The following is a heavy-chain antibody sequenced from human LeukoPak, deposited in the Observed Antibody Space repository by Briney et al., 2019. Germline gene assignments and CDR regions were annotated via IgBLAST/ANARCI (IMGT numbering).Heavy chain of an antibody. V-gene: IGHV3-53*01. Sequence: PGGSLRLSCAASGFTVSSNYMSWVRQAPGKGLEWVSLIYSGGSTYYADSVKGRFTISRDNSKNTLYLQMNSLKTEDTAVYYCTTPGYSSGWYDLDYWGQGTLVTVSS. J-gene: IGHJ4*02. CDR2: IYSGGST. CDR1: GFTVSSNY. D-gene: IGHD6-19*01. CDR3: TTPGYSSGWYDLDY.